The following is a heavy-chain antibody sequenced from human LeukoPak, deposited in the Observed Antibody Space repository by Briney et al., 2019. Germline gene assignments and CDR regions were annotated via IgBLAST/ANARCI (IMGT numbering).Heavy chain of an antibody. Sequence: ASVKVSCKASGYTFTGYYMHWVRQAPGQGLEWMGRINPNSGNTGYAQKFQGRVTMTRNTSISTAYMELSSLRSEDTAVYYCARETGADYGDYGNWFDPWGQGTLVTVSS. V-gene: IGHV1-8*02. CDR1: GYTFTGYY. CDR2: INPNSGNT. D-gene: IGHD4-17*01. J-gene: IGHJ5*02. CDR3: ARETGADYGDYGNWFDP.